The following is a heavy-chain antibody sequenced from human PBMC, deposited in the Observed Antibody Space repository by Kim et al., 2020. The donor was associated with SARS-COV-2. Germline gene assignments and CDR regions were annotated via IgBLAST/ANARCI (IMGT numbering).Heavy chain of an antibody. J-gene: IGHJ4*01. CDR2: INTDTGNP. D-gene: IGHD3-16*01. Sequence: ASVKVSCKASGYTFTSYAINWVRQAPGRGLEWMGWINTDTGNPTYSPKFKGRFTFTWDTSVSTAYLEIRSLEAEDTALYYCARVLGWRYVYLHFGDWG. CDR3: ARVLGWRYVYLHFGD. V-gene: IGHV7-4-1*02. CDR1: GYTFTSYA.